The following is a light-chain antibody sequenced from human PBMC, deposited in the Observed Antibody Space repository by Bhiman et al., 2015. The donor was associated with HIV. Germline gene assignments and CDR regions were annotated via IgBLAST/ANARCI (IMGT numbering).Light chain of an antibody. CDR3: AAWDDSLSGREVV. CDR2: KNN. CDR1: TSNIERNY. V-gene: IGLV1-47*01. J-gene: IGLJ2*01. Sequence: QSVLTQPPSASGTPGQRVTISCSGSTSNIERNYVYWYQQLPGTAPKLLIYKNNQRPSGVPDRFSGSKFDTSASLAISGLRSEDEGDYYCAAWDDSLSGREVVFGGGTKLTVL.